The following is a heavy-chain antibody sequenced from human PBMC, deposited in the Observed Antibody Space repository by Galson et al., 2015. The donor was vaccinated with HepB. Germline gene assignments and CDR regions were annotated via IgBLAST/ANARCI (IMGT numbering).Heavy chain of an antibody. J-gene: IGHJ4*02. Sequence: SLRLSCAASGFTFSSYAMSWVRQAPGKGLEWVSAISGSGGSTYYADSVKGRFTISRDNSKNTLYLQMNSLRAEDTAVYYCANAALNPQRNIVVVPDDYWGQGTLVTVSS. V-gene: IGHV3-23*01. D-gene: IGHD2-2*01. CDR1: GFTFSSYA. CDR3: ANAALNPQRNIVVVPDDY. CDR2: ISGSGGST.